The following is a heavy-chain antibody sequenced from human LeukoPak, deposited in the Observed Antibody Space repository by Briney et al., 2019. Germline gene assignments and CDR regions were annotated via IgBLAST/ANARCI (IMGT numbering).Heavy chain of an antibody. CDR3: AKSGYSSSWYIAAYYYGMDV. J-gene: IGHJ6*02. CDR1: GFTFSSYA. CDR2: ISGSGGST. Sequence: PGGSLRLSCAASGFTFSSYAMSWVRQAPGKGLEWVSAISGSGGSTYYEDSVKGRFTISRDNSKNTLYLQMNSLRAEDTAVYYCAKSGYSSSWYIAAYYYGMDVWGQGTTVTVSS. D-gene: IGHD6-13*01. V-gene: IGHV3-23*01.